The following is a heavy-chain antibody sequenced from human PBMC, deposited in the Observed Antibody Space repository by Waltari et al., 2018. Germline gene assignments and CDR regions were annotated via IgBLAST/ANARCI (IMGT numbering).Heavy chain of an antibody. CDR3: AKGYGGHGGYFDY. J-gene: IGHJ4*02. V-gene: IGHV3-23*01. Sequence: EVQLLESGGGLVQPGGSLRLSCAASGFTFSSYAMIWVRQAPGKGLEWVSAISGSGGSTYYADSVKGRFTISRDNSKNTLYLQMNSLRAEDTAVYYCAKGYGGHGGYFDYWGQGTLVTVSS. D-gene: IGHD5-18*01. CDR1: GFTFSSYA. CDR2: ISGSGGST.